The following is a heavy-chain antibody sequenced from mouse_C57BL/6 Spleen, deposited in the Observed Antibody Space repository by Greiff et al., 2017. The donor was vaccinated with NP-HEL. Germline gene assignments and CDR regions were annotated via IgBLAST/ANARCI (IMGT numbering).Heavy chain of an antibody. CDR1: GYAFSSYW. J-gene: IGHJ3*01. Sequence: VQLQQSGAELVKPGASVKISCKASGYAFSSYWMNWVKQRPGKGLEWIGQIYPGDGDTNYNGKFKGKATLTADKSSSTAYMQLSSLTSEDSAVYFCARNPRLLTWFAYWGQGTLVTVSA. CDR3: ARNPRLLTWFAY. D-gene: IGHD1-1*01. V-gene: IGHV1-80*01. CDR2: IYPGDGDT.